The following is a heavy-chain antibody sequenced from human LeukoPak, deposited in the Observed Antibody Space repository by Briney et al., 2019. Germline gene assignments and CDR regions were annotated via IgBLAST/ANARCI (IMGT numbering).Heavy chain of an antibody. CDR1: GFTFSSYA. J-gene: IGHJ4*02. CDR3: AKGSEREVQQWLVRGRNYFDY. Sequence: PGGSLRLSCAASGFTFSSYAMSWVRQAPGKGLEWVSAISGSGGSTYYADSVKGRFTISRDNSKNTLYLQMNSLRAEDTAVYYCAKGSEREVQQWLVRGRNYFDYWGQGTLVTVSS. V-gene: IGHV3-23*01. CDR2: ISGSGGST. D-gene: IGHD6-19*01.